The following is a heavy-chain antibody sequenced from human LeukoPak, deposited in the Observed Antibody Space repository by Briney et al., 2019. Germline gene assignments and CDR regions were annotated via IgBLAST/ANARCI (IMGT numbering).Heavy chain of an antibody. J-gene: IGHJ5*02. D-gene: IGHD6-13*01. CDR1: GFTFSSYA. CDR2: ISSNGGST. Sequence: GGSLRLSCAASGFTFSSYAMHWVRQAPGKGLEYVSAISSNGGSTYYANSVKGRFTISRDNSKNTLYLQMGSLRAEDMAVYYCAREAAAGLGWFDPWGQGTLVTVSS. V-gene: IGHV3-64*01. CDR3: AREAAAGLGWFDP.